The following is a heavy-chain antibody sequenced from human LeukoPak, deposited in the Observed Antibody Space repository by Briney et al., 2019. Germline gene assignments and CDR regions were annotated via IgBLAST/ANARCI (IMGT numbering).Heavy chain of an antibody. CDR3: ARHSVRVPVAGTSYFDY. CDR1: DYTIGSGYS. J-gene: IGHJ4*02. Sequence: SETLSLTCTVSDYTIGSGYSWGWIRQPPGKGLGWIGYIYYSGSTNYNPSLKSRVTISVDTSKNQFSLKLSSVTAADTAVYYCARHSVRVPVAGTSYFDYWGQGTLVTVSS. CDR2: IYYSGST. V-gene: IGHV4-59*08. D-gene: IGHD6-19*01.